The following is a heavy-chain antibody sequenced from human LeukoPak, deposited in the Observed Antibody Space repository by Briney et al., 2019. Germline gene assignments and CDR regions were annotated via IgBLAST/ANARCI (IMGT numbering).Heavy chain of an antibody. Sequence: PGGSLRLSCAASGFTFSSYGMHWVRQAPGKGLEWVAVISYDGSNKYYADSVKGRFTISRDNSKNTLYLQMNSLRAEDTAVYYCAKDLEGLTYYYGSGSYFSPVTPDYWGQGTLVTVSS. V-gene: IGHV3-30*18. CDR1: GFTFSSYG. CDR2: ISYDGSNK. J-gene: IGHJ4*02. CDR3: AKDLEGLTYYYGSGSYFSPVTPDY. D-gene: IGHD3-10*01.